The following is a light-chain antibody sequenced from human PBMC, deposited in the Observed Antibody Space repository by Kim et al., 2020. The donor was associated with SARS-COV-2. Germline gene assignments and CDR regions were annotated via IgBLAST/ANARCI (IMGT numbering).Light chain of an antibody. CDR1: KLGDKY. V-gene: IGLV3-1*01. Sequence: VSPGQPARITCSGDKLGDKYACWYQQKPGQSPVLVIYQDSKRPSGIPERFSGSNSGNTATLTISGTQAMDEADYYCQAWDSSTVVFGGGTQLTVL. J-gene: IGLJ2*01. CDR3: QAWDSSTVV. CDR2: QDS.